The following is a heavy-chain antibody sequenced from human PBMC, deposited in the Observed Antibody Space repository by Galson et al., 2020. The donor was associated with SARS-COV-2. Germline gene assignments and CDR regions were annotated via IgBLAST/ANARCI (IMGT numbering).Heavy chain of an antibody. Sequence: GGSLRLSCAASGFTFSSYAMHWVRQAPGKGLEWVAVISYDGSNKYYADSVKGRFTISRDNSKNTLYLQMNSLRAEDTAVYYCASADSSGYYYGYNYWGQGTLVTVSS. CDR3: ASADSSGYYYGYNY. V-gene: IGHV3-30*04. J-gene: IGHJ4*02. CDR1: GFTFSSYA. CDR2: ISYDGSNK. D-gene: IGHD3-22*01.